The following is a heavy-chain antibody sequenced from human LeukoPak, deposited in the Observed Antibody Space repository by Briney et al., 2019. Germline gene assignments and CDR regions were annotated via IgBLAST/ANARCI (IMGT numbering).Heavy chain of an antibody. D-gene: IGHD3-10*01. CDR2: IYYSGST. V-gene: IGHV4-39*07. CDR1: GGSFTTNNYY. J-gene: IGHJ6*02. Sequence: SQTLSLTCTASGGSFTTNNYYWSWIRQPAGKGLEWIGSIYYSGSTYYNPSLKSRVTISVDTSKNQFSLKLSSVTAADTAVYYCARDHLIGYGSGLLFGVYGMDVWGQGTTVTVSS. CDR3: ARDHLIGYGSGLLFGVYGMDV.